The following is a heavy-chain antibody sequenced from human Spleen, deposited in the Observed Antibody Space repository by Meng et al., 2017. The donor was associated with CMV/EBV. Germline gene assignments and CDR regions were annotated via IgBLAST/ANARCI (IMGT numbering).Heavy chain of an antibody. J-gene: IGHJ6*02. CDR1: GGSISTYY. V-gene: IGHV4-59*01. CDR3: ARIMSGYENYDMDV. CDR2: VYYSGST. Sequence: SETLSLTCTVSGGSISTYYWTWIRQPPGKGLEWIGYVYYSGSTNHNPSLESRVTISVDTSKKQFSLKLSSVTAADTAIYYCARIMSGYENYDMDVWGQGTTVTVSS. D-gene: IGHD5-12*01.